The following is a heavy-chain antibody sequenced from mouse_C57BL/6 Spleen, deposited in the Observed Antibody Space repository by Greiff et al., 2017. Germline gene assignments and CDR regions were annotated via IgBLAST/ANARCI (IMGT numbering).Heavy chain of an antibody. CDR3: AGYDCGAFAY. Sequence: QVQLQQPGAELVRPAPSVSLSCKASGYTFTSDWMHWVKQKPGQSILWIGVIVPSDSYTNYNQKFKGKATLTVDTSSSTAYMQLSSLTSEDTAVYYCAGYDCGAFAYWGQGTLVTVSA. CDR2: IVPSDSYT. D-gene: IGHD2-10*02. CDR1: GYTFTSDW. V-gene: IGHV1-59*01. J-gene: IGHJ3*01.